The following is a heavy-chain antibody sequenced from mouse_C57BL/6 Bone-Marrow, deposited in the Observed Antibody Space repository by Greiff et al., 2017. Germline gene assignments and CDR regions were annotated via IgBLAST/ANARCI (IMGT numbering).Heavy chain of an antibody. V-gene: IGHV1-39*01. CDR2: INPNYGTT. Sequence: VQLQQSGPELVKPGASVKISCTASGYSFTDYNMNWVKQSNGKSLEWIGVINPNYGTTSYNQKFKGKATLTVDQSSSTAYLQLTSLTSEDSAVYYCARGYDYDYAMDYGGQGTSVTVSS. D-gene: IGHD2-4*01. CDR3: ARGYDYDYAMDY. CDR1: GYSFTDYN. J-gene: IGHJ4*01.